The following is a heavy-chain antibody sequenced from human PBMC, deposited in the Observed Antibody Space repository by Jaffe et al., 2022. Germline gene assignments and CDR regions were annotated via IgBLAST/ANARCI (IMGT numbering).Heavy chain of an antibody. J-gene: IGHJ3*02. V-gene: IGHV3-66*02. D-gene: IGHD3-9*01. CDR2: IYSGGST. CDR3: ARAREVGRYFDWLPPPVDAFDI. CDR1: GFTVSSNY. Sequence: EVQLVESGGGLVQPGGSLRLSCAASGFTVSSNYMSWVRQAPGKGLEWVSVIYSGGSTYYADSVKGRFTISRDNSKNTLYLQMNSLRAEDTAVYYCARAREVGRYFDWLPPPVDAFDIWGQGTMVTVSS.